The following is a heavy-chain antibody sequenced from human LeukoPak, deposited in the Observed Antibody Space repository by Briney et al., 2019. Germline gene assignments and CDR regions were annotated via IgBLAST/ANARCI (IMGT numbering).Heavy chain of an antibody. D-gene: IGHD2-2*01. CDR2: ISGSGGST. CDR3: ANSAGWYQLLPWFDP. Sequence: GGSLRLSCAASGFTFSSYAMSWVRQAPGKGLEWVSAISGSGGSTYYADSVKGRFTISRDNSKNTLYLQMNSLRAEDTAVYYCANSAGWYQLLPWFDPWGQGILVTVSS. CDR1: GFTFSSYA. V-gene: IGHV3-23*01. J-gene: IGHJ5*02.